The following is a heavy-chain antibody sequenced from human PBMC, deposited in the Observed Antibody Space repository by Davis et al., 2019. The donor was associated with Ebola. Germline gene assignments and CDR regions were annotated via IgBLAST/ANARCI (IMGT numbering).Heavy chain of an antibody. J-gene: IGHJ6*03. CDR1: GGSFSGYY. D-gene: IGHD3-3*01. CDR3: ARRRAEYYDFWSGYLSDMDV. Sequence: SETLSLTCAVYGGSFSGYYWSWIRQPPGKGLEWIGEINHSGSTNYNPSLKSRVTISVDTSKNQFSLKLSSVTAADTAVYYCARRRAEYYDFWSGYLSDMDVWGKGTTVTVSS. CDR2: INHSGST. V-gene: IGHV4-34*01.